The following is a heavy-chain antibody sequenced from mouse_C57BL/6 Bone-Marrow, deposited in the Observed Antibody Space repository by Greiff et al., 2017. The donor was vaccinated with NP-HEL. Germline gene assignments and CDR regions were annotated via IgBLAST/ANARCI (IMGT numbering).Heavy chain of an antibody. CDR3: ARYYYGSSPTWFAY. CDR2: IYPRSGNT. J-gene: IGHJ3*01. V-gene: IGHV1-81*01. CDR1: GYTFTSYG. D-gene: IGHD1-1*01. Sequence: VQLQQSGAELARPGASVKLSCKASGYTFTSYGISWVKQRPGQGLEWIGEIYPRSGNTYYNEKFKGKATLTADKSSSTAYMELRSLTSEDSAVYFCARYYYGSSPTWFAYWGQGTLVTVSA.